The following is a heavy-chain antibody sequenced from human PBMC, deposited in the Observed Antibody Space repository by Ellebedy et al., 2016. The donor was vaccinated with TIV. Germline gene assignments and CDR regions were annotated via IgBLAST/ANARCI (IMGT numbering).Heavy chain of an antibody. CDR1: GGSISSSSYY. D-gene: IGHD6-19*01. J-gene: IGHJ6*02. CDR2: IYYSGST. CDR3: ARVIAVAGTYYYGMDV. Sequence: SETLSLTCTVSGGSISSSSYYWSWIRQPPGTGLEWIGYIYYSGSTNYNPSLKSRVTISVDTSKNQFSLKLSSVTAADTAVYYCARVIAVAGTYYYGMDVWGQGTTVTVSS. V-gene: IGHV4-61*01.